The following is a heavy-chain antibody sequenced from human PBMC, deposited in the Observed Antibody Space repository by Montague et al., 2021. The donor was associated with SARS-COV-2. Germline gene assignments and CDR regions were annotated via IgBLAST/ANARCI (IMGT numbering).Heavy chain of an antibody. CDR3: ASSYYYGSGTYVYNYYMDI. Sequence: SETLSLTCTVSGGPVSSSPYYWGWIRQPPGRGLEWVGSISYSGRTYFSPSLKSRLTISVDSSENQFSLRLSSVTAADTAVYYCASSYYYGSGTYVYNYYMDIWSKGTTVTVSS. V-gene: IGHV4-39*01. D-gene: IGHD3-10*01. CDR2: ISYSGRT. J-gene: IGHJ6*03. CDR1: GGPVSSSPYY.